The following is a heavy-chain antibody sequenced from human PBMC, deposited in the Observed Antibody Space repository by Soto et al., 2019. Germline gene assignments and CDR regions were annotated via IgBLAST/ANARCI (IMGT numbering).Heavy chain of an antibody. CDR3: ARPRSNLGSLDY. J-gene: IGHJ4*02. CDR2: IYYGGST. D-gene: IGHD7-27*01. V-gene: IGHV4-59*08. CDR1: GDSISTYY. Sequence: QVQLQESGPGLVKPSETLSLTCTVSGDSISTYYWTWIRQSPGKGLEWIAIIYYGGSTNYNPSLTCCVTTSVGTSKTQFALKLSSVTAADTAVYFCARPRSNLGSLDYCGQGTLVSVSS.